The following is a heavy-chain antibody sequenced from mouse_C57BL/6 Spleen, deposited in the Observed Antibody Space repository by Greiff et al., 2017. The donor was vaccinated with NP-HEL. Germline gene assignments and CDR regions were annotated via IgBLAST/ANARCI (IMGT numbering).Heavy chain of an antibody. CDR3: ARGDSTVVPPYFDV. CDR2: ISSGSSTI. CDR1: GFTFSDYG. V-gene: IGHV5-17*01. J-gene: IGHJ1*03. D-gene: IGHD1-1*01. Sequence: EVMLVESGGGLVKPGGSLKLSCAASGFTFSDYGMHWVRQAPEKGLEWVAYISSGSSTIYYADTVKGRFTISRDTAKNTLFLQMTSLRSEDTAMYYCARGDSTVVPPYFDVWGTGTTVTVSS.